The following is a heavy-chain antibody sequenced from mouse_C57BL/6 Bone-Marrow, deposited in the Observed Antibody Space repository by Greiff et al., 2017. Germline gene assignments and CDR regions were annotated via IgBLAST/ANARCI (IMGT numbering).Heavy chain of an antibody. J-gene: IGHJ4*01. CDR1: GYTFTSYW. D-gene: IGHD2-5*01. Sequence: QVQLQQPGAELVKPGASVKMSCKASGYTFTSYWITWVKQRPGQGLEWIGDIYPGSGSTNYNEKFKSKATLTVDTSYSTAYMQLSSLTSEDSAVYYCARIPTIVTRDYAMDYWGQGTSVTVSS. V-gene: IGHV1-55*01. CDR2: IYPGSGST. CDR3: ARIPTIVTRDYAMDY.